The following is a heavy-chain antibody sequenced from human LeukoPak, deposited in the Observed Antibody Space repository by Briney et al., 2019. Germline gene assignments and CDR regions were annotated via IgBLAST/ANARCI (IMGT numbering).Heavy chain of an antibody. V-gene: IGHV1-69*05. CDR2: IIPIFGTA. CDR3: ARDRCVVVVAATHGWFDP. Sequence: ASVKVSCQASGGTFSSYVISWVRQARGQGLEWMGRIIPIFGTANYAQKFQGRVTITTDESTSKDYMELSSLRSEDTAVYYCARDRCVVVVAATHGWFDPWGQGTLVTVSS. J-gene: IGHJ5*02. D-gene: IGHD2-15*01. CDR1: GGTFSSYV.